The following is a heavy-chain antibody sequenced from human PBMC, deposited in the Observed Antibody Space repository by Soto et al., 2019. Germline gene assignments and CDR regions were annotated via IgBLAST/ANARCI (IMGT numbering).Heavy chain of an antibody. CDR2: ISSSGSTI. CDR1: GFTFSSYE. Sequence: GGSLRLSCAASGFTFSSYEMNWVRQAPGKGLEWVSYISSSGSTIYYADSVKGRFTISRDNAKNSLYLQMNRLRAEDTAVYYCARAPRTTVWYYGMDVWGQGTTVIVSS. D-gene: IGHD4-17*01. V-gene: IGHV3-48*03. CDR3: ARAPRTTVWYYGMDV. J-gene: IGHJ6*02.